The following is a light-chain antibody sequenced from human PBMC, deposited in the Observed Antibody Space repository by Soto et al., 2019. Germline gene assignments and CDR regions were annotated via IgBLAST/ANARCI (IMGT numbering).Light chain of an antibody. CDR2: EGS. Sequence: QSPLTQPASVSGTPGQSITISCTGTSSDVGSYNLVSWYQQHPGKAPKLMIYEGSKRPSGVSNRFSGSKSGNTASLTISGLQAEDEADYHCCSYAGSSTYVVFGGGTKLTV. CDR1: SSDVGSYNL. V-gene: IGLV2-23*01. J-gene: IGLJ2*01. CDR3: CSYAGSSTYVV.